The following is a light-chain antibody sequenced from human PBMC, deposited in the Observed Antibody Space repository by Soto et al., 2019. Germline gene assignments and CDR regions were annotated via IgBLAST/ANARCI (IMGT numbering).Light chain of an antibody. J-gene: IGKJ4*01. V-gene: IGKV3-20*01. CDR2: DAS. CDR1: QRVSNSY. Sequence: EFVLTQSPGTLSLSPVYIAPLSFRASQRVSNSYLAWYKQKPGQPPRLIIFDASSRATGIPDRFSGSGSGTDFTLTISSLEPEDFAVYYCQQYGSSVTFGGGTKVDIK. CDR3: QQYGSSVT.